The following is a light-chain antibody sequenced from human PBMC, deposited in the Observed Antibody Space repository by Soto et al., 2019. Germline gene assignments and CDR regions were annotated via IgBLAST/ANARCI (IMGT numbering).Light chain of an antibody. V-gene: IGLV2-14*01. CDR1: SSDVGSYNY. CDR2: ASS. J-gene: IGLJ1*01. Sequence: QSALTQPASVSGSPGQSITISRTGTSSDVGSYNYVSWYQHHPGKAPRLIIHASSNRPSGVSHRFSGSRSGNTASLTISGLQAEDEADYYCSSYTSGTTLYVFGTGTKVTVL. CDR3: SSYTSGTTLYV.